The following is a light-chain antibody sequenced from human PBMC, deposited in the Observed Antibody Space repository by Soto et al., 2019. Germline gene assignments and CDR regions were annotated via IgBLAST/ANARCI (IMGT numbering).Light chain of an antibody. Sequence: QSALTQPASVSGSPGQSITISCTGTSSDVGGYNYVSWYQQHPGKAPKLMIYDVRNRPSGVSNRFSGSKSVNTASLTISGLQAEDEADYCCSSYTTISTYVFGTGTKVTVL. J-gene: IGLJ1*01. V-gene: IGLV2-14*01. CDR3: SSYTTISTYV. CDR1: SSDVGGYNY. CDR2: DVR.